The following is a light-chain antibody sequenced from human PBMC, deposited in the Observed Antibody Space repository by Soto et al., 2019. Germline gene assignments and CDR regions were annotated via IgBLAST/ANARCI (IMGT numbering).Light chain of an antibody. CDR2: AAS. V-gene: IGKV1-6*01. J-gene: IGKJ1*01. Sequence: AIQMTQSPSSLSASVGDRVNITCRASQGIRNELGWYQQKPGKAPKLLIYAASSLESGVPLRFSGSGSGTDFTLTISSLQPEDFATYYCLQDYNYPRTFGQGTKVEVK. CDR3: LQDYNYPRT. CDR1: QGIRNE.